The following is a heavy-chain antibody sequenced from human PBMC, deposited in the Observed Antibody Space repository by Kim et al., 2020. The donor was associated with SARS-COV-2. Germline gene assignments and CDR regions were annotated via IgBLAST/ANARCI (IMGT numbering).Heavy chain of an antibody. J-gene: IGHJ4*02. CDR3: ARTVGATRGLDY. CDR2: INAGNGNT. D-gene: IGHD1-26*01. CDR1: GYTFTSYA. Sequence: ASVKVSCKASGYTFTSYAMHWVRQAPGQRLEWMGWINAGNGNTKYSQKFQGRVTITRDTSASTAYMELSSLRSEDTAVYYCARTVGATRGLDYWGQGTLVTVSS. V-gene: IGHV1-3*01.